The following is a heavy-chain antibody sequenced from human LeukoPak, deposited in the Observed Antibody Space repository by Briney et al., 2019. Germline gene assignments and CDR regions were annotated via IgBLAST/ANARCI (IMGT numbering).Heavy chain of an antibody. CDR2: INHSGSN. V-gene: IGHV4-34*01. CDR3: ASLPHYYDSSGYYRY. CDR1: GGSFSGYY. Sequence: SETLSLTCAVYGGSFSGYYWSWIRQPPGKGLEWIGEINHSGSNNYNPSLKSRVTISVDTSKNQFSLKLSSVTAADTAVYYCASLPHYYDSSGYYRYWGQGTLVTVSS. J-gene: IGHJ4*02. D-gene: IGHD3-22*01.